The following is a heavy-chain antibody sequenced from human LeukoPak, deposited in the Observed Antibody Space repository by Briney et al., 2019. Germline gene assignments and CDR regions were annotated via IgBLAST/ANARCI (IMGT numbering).Heavy chain of an antibody. Sequence: ASVKVSCKASGYTFTSYGISWVRQAPGQGLEWMGWISAYNGNTNYAQKLQGRVTMTTDTSTSTAYMELRSLRSDDTAVYYCARGGHRVAAAGTPYAEYFQHWGQGTLVTVSS. CDR3: ARGGHRVAAAGTPYAEYFQH. D-gene: IGHD6-13*01. V-gene: IGHV1-18*01. CDR2: ISAYNGNT. J-gene: IGHJ1*01. CDR1: GYTFTSYG.